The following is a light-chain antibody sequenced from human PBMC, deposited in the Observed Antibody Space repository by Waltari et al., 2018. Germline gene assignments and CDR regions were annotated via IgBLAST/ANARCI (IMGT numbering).Light chain of an antibody. CDR3: QESVSTPKGT. CDR1: QSIRSW. Sequence: DIQMTQSPSTLSAPVGDRVTITCRASQSIRSWLAWYQQKPGKAPKLLISKASTLESGVPSRFSGSGAGSDFTLTISSLQPEDSATYHCQESVSTPKGTFGPGTKVEIK. J-gene: IGKJ3*01. V-gene: IGKV1-5*03. CDR2: KAS.